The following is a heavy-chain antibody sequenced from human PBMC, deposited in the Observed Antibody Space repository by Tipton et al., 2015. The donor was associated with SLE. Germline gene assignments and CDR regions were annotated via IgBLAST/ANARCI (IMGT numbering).Heavy chain of an antibody. D-gene: IGHD2-8*02. CDR1: GFTVSSNY. V-gene: IGHV3-30*03. Sequence: RSLRLSCAASGFTVSSNYMSWVRQAPGKGLEWVAVISYDGSNKHYADSVKGRFTISRDKSKNTLYLQMNSLRSEDTAVYYCARDPTGDILLRLWGQGTTVTVSS. CDR3: ARDPTGDILLRL. CDR2: ISYDGSNK. J-gene: IGHJ6*02.